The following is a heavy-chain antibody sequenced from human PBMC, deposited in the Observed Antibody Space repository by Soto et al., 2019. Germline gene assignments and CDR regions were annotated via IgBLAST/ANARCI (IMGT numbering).Heavy chain of an antibody. CDR3: ARHPWHRHNWFDP. CDR1: GESVTSYW. CDR2: IDPSDSYT. J-gene: IGHJ5*02. Sequence: GESLKSSGKRCGESVTSYWMRRVRQKPGKGLEWMGRIDPSDSYTNYSPSFQGHVTISADKSISTAYLQWSSLKASDTAMYYCARHPWHRHNWFDPWGQGTLVTVSS. V-gene: IGHV5-10-1*01.